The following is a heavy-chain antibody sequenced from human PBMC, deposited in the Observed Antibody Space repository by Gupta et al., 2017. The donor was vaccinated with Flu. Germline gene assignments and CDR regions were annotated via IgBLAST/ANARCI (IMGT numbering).Heavy chain of an antibody. J-gene: IGHJ4*01. V-gene: IGHV4-39*01. CDR3: VIAPDYW. D-gene: IGHD4-11*01. CDR1: GGSINRDNYY. CDR2: FYNSGST. Sequence: QVQLQESGPGLVKPSETLSLTCTVFGGSINRDNYYWGWIRQSPGKGREWIGSFYNSGSTYYNPTLKSRVAISVDTSKKQFSLKLRSVTAADTAVYYCVIAPDYWGGQGTLVTVSS.